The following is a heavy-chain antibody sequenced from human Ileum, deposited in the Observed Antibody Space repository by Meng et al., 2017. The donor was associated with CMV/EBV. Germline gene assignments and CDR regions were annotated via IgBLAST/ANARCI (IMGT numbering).Heavy chain of an antibody. CDR1: GFTVSSNY. CDR3: AKDRGSCSSTSCYYFDY. D-gene: IGHD2-2*01. V-gene: IGHV3-53*01. CDR2: IYSGGST. Sequence: GESLKISCAASGFTVSSNYMSWVRQAPGKGLEWVSVIYSGGSTYYADSVKGRFTISRDNSKNTLYLQMNSLRAEDTAVYYCAKDRGSCSSTSCYYFDYWGQGTLVTVSS. J-gene: IGHJ4*02.